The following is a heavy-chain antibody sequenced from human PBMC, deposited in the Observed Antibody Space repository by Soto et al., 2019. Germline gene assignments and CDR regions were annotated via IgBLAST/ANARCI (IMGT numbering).Heavy chain of an antibody. J-gene: IGHJ3*02. CDR2: IGTSGDNT. CDR3: ARRAYYFDDTGSHALDI. CDR1: GYNFNKYA. Sequence: EVQLLESGGGLRQPGGSLRLSCVASGYNFNKYAVSWVRQAPGKGLEWVSAIGTSGDNTYYTDSVKGRFTISRDNSKNMLDLQMDSPTAEDTAVYYCARRAYYFDDTGSHALDIWGQGTRVTVSS. V-gene: IGHV3-23*01. D-gene: IGHD3-22*01.